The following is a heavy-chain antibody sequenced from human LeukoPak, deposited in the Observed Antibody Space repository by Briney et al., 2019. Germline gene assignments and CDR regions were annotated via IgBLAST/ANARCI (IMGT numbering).Heavy chain of an antibody. D-gene: IGHD4-17*01. CDR2: ISSSGSTI. CDR3: ARGGDSHSGFDY. J-gene: IGHJ4*02. Sequence: GGSLRLSCAASGFTFSTYEMNWVRQAPGKGLEWVSYISSSGSTIYYADSVKGRFTISRDNAKNSLYLQMNSLRAEDTAVYYYARGGDSHSGFDYWGQGTLVTVSS. V-gene: IGHV3-48*03. CDR1: GFTFSTYE.